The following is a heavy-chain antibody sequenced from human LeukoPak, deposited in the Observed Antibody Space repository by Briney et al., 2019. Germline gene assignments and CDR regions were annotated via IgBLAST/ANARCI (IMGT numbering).Heavy chain of an antibody. D-gene: IGHD2-2*01. J-gene: IGHJ4*02. V-gene: IGHV4-38-2*01. CDR2: IYHIGST. CDR1: GYSISRGYY. CDR3: ASIRLGYCSSTSCSRWGYYFDY. Sequence: SETLSLTCAVSGYSISRGYYWGWIRQPPGKGLEWIGLIYHIGSTYYNPPPKSRVPISVDTPKNQFSLKLSSVTAADTAVYYCASIRLGYCSSTSCSRWGYYFDYWGQGTLVTVSS.